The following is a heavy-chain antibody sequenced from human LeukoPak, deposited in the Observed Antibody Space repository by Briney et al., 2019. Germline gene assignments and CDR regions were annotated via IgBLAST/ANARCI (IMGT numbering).Heavy chain of an antibody. J-gene: IGHJ4*02. CDR1: GGSISSSSYY. D-gene: IGHD5-24*01. Sequence: SETLSLTCTVSGGSISSSSYYWGWIRQPPGKGLEWIGSIYYSGSTYYNSSLKSRVTILIDTSKNQFSLMLTSVTAADTAVYYCARFGREGYGYWGQGTLVTVSS. CDR3: ARFGREGYGY. V-gene: IGHV4-39*07. CDR2: IYYSGST.